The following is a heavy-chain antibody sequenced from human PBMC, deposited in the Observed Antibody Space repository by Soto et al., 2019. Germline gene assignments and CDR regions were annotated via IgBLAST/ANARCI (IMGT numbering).Heavy chain of an antibody. V-gene: IGHV4-34*01. Sequence: SETLSLTCAVYGGSFSGYYWSWIRQPPGKGLEWIWEINHSGSTNYNPSLKSRVTISVDTSKNQFSLKLSSVTAADTAVYYCARGLSNYFDYWGQGTLVTVSS. CDR3: ARGLSNYFDY. CDR2: INHSGST. J-gene: IGHJ4*02. CDR1: GGSFSGYY.